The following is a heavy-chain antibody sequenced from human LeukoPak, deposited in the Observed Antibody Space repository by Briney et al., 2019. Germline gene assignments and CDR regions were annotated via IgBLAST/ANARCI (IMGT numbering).Heavy chain of an antibody. CDR2: ISGRGGVT. V-gene: IGHV3-23*01. CDR1: GFTFSSSA. D-gene: IGHD5-24*01. CDR3: AKAAGYTYFDY. J-gene: IGHJ4*02. Sequence: GGSLRLSCAASGFTFSSSAMSWVRQAPGKGLQWVSTISGRGGVTYYADSVKGRFTISRDNSKNTLYLQMNSLRAEDTAVYYCAKAAGYTYFDYWGQGTLVTVSS.